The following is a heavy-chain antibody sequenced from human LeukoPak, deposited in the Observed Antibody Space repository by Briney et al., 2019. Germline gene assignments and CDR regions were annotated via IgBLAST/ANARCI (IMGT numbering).Heavy chain of an antibody. Sequence: ASVKVSCKASVYTFTSYDINWVRQATGQGLEWMGWMNPNSGNTGYAQKFQGRVTITRNTSISTAYMELSSLRSEDTAVYYCARSGNSSSWYGYYYYYYMDVWGKGTTVAVSS. CDR3: ARSGNSSSWYGYYYYYYMDV. J-gene: IGHJ6*03. V-gene: IGHV1-8*03. CDR1: VYTFTSYD. D-gene: IGHD6-13*01. CDR2: MNPNSGNT.